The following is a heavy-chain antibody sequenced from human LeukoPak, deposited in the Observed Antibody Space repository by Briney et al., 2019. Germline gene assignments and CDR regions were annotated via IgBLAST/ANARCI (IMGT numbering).Heavy chain of an antibody. D-gene: IGHD2-2*02. J-gene: IGHJ6*03. Sequence: PSETLSLTCAVYGGSFSGYYWSWIRQPPGKGLEWIGEINHSGSTNYNLSLKSRVTISVDTSKNQFSLKLSSVTAADTAVYYCARETVPAAINLSCYYYMDVWGKGTTVTVSS. CDR2: INHSGST. V-gene: IGHV4-34*01. CDR1: GGSFSGYY. CDR3: ARETVPAAINLSCYYYMDV.